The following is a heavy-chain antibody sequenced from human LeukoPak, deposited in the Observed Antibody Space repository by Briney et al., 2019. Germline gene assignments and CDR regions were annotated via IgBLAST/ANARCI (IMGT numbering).Heavy chain of an antibody. CDR3: AKTYDFWSGYSTHYYFDY. J-gene: IGHJ4*02. D-gene: IGHD3-3*01. Sequence: GASVKVSCKASGYTFTGYYMHWVRQAPGQGLEWMGWINPNSGGTNYAQKFQGRVTMTRDTPISTAYMELSRLRSDDTAVYYCAKTYDFWSGYSTHYYFDYWGQGTLVTVSS. CDR1: GYTFTGYY. CDR2: INPNSGGT. V-gene: IGHV1-2*02.